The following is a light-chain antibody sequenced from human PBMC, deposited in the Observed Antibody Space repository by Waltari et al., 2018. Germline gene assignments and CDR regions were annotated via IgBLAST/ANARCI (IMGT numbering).Light chain of an antibody. CDR1: TSHVGTYNS. CDR3: CSFVTGDTWV. CDR2: EVN. Sequence: QSALTQPASVSGSPGQSITIPCTGTTSHVGTYNSVSWYQQPPGKAPKLIIYEVNQRPSGVSNRFSGSKSGNTAALTISGLQIEDEAYYYCCSFVTGDTWVFGGGTKVAVL. J-gene: IGLJ3*02. V-gene: IGLV2-23*02.